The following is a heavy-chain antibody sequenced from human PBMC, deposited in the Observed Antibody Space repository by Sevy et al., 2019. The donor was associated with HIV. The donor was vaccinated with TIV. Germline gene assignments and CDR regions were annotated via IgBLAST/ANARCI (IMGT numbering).Heavy chain of an antibody. CDR2: IKSKTDGGTT. Sequence: GGSLRLSCAAFGFTFTNAWMSWVRQAPGKGLEWVGRIKSKTDGGTTDYAAPVKGRFTILRDDSKNTLYLHMNSLKTEDTAVYYCTLEGLYCSGGSCYSEGFDSWGQGTLVTVSS. V-gene: IGHV3-15*01. J-gene: IGHJ4*02. CDR1: GFTFTNAW. D-gene: IGHD2-15*01. CDR3: TLEGLYCSGGSCYSEGFDS.